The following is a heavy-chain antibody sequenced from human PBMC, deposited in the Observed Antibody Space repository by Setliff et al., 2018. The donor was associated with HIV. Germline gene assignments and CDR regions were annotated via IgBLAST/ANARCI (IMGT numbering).Heavy chain of an antibody. V-gene: IGHV1-18*01. D-gene: IGHD1-1*01. CDR3: ARHYTGGRPLEVFDI. J-gene: IGHJ3*02. CDR1: GYTYTNYA. CDR2: VSAYNANT. Sequence: ASVKVSCKASGYTYTNYAISWVRQAPGQGLEWMGYVSAYNANTNYAQNFRGGVTMTTDTSTTTVSMELRSLRADDTALYYCARHYTGGRPLEVFDIWGQGTMVT.